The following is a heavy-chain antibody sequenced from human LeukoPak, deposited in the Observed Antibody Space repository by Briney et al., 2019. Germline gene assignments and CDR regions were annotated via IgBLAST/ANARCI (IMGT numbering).Heavy chain of an antibody. Sequence: SETLSLTCAVYGGSFSGYYWSWIRQPPGKGLEWIGEINHSGSTNYNPSLKSRVTISVDTSKNQFSLKLSSVTAADTAVYYCARGVGYYYDSSGFWGQGALVTVSS. CDR2: INHSGST. CDR1: GGSFSGYY. V-gene: IGHV4-34*01. CDR3: ARGVGYYYDSSGF. D-gene: IGHD3-22*01. J-gene: IGHJ4*02.